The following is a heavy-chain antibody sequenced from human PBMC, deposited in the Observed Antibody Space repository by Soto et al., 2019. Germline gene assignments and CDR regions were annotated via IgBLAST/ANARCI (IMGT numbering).Heavy chain of an antibody. J-gene: IGHJ4*02. V-gene: IGHV4-61*08. CDR3: ARGSILTGYVDY. D-gene: IGHD3-9*01. CDR1: GGSISSGDYY. CDR2: IYYSGST. Sequence: PSETLSLTCTVSGGSISSGDYYCSWIRQPPGKGLEWIGYIYYSGSTNYNPSLKSRVTISVDTSKNQFSLKLSSVTAADTAVYYCARGSILTGYVDYWGQGTLVTVSS.